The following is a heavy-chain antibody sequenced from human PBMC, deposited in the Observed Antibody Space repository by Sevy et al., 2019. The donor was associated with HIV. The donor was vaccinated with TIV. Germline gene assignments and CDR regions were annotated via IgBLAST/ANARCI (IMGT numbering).Heavy chain of an antibody. J-gene: IGHJ4*02. CDR2: FSFGCGKI. V-gene: IGHV3-23*01. CDR3: AREGCSKPHDY. Sequence: GGSLRLSCAASGFTFSNYAMSWVRQAPGKGLEWVSTFSFGCGKINYADSVKGRFTISRDNSKNTLYLQMNSLRAEDTALDYCAREGCSKPHDYWGQGTLATVSS. D-gene: IGHD2-2*01. CDR1: GFTFSNYA.